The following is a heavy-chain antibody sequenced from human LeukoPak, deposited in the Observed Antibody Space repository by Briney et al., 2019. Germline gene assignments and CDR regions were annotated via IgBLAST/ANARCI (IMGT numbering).Heavy chain of an antibody. V-gene: IGHV1-2*02. CDR1: GYTFTGYY. CDR3: SKRRAAYDMLTGDY. CDR2: INPSSGVT. J-gene: IGHJ4*02. D-gene: IGHD3-9*01. Sequence: GASVKVSCKASGYTFTGYYMHWVRQAPGQGLEWMGWINPSSGVTNYARKFQARVTMTRDTSLSTAYMELSSLTSDDTAVYYFSKRRAAYDMLTGDYWGQGTLVTVSS.